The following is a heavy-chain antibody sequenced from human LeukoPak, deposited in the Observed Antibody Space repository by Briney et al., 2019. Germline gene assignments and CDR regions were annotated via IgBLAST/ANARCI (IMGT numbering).Heavy chain of an antibody. Sequence: ASVKVSCKASGYTFTGYYMHWVRQAPGQGLEWMGWINPNSGGTNYAQKFQGRVTMTRDTSISTAYMELSRLRSDDTAVYYCARDRWESGYANYWGQGTLVTVSS. CDR3: ARDRWESGYANY. CDR2: INPNSGGT. V-gene: IGHV1-2*02. J-gene: IGHJ4*02. D-gene: IGHD5-12*01. CDR1: GYTFTGYY.